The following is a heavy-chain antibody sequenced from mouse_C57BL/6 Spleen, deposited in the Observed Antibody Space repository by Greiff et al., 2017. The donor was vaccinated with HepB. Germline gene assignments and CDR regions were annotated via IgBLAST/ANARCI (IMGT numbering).Heavy chain of an antibody. J-gene: IGHJ3*01. CDR2: INPNNGGT. CDR3: ARSYYYDY. Sequence: EVQLQQSGPELVKPGASVKISCKASGYTFTDYYMNWVKQSHGKSLEWIGDINPNNGGTSYNQKFKGKATLTVDKSSSTAYMELRSLTSEDSAVYYCARSYYYDYWGQRTLVTVSA. V-gene: IGHV1-26*01. D-gene: IGHD1-1*01. CDR1: GYTFTDYY.